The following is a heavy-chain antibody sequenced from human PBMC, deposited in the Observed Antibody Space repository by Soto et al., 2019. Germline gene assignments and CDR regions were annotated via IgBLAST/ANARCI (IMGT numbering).Heavy chain of an antibody. J-gene: IGHJ6*02. V-gene: IGHV3-30-3*01. D-gene: IGHD6-6*01. CDR3: ARDSIAARPNMGDYYYYYGMDV. Sequence: QVQLVESGGGVVQPGRSLRLSCAASGFTFSSYAMHWVRQAPGKGLEWVAVISYVGSNKYYADSVKGRFTISRDNSKNTLYLQMNSLRAEDTAVYYCARDSIAARPNMGDYYYYYGMDVWGQGTTVTVSS. CDR1: GFTFSSYA. CDR2: ISYVGSNK.